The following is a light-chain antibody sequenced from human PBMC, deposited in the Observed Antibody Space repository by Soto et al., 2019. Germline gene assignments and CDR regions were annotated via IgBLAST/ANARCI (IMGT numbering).Light chain of an antibody. J-gene: IGKJ1*01. CDR1: QSVSNNY. CDR3: QQYDASPRT. V-gene: IGKV3-20*01. Sequence: EIVLTQSPDTLSLSPRERATPSCRASQSVSNNYLAWYQHRPGQAPRLLIYGASTRAPGIPDRFSGSGSGTDFTLTISRLEPEDFAVYYCQQYDASPRTFGQGTQVEV. CDR2: GAS.